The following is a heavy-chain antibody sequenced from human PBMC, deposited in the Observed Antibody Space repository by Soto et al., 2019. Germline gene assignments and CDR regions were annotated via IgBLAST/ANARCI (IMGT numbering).Heavy chain of an antibody. J-gene: IGHJ4*02. D-gene: IGHD6-19*01. CDR3: VQTTGWPGFDF. CDR2: IYGGGTT. V-gene: IGHV3-53*01. Sequence: EVQLVESGGGLIQPGGSLRLSCAASGFAVSSKYMTWVRQAPGKGLEWVSVIYGGGTTYYADSVKGRFTISRDTSKNTLYLQINSLRAEDTAVYYGVQTTGWPGFDFWGQGTLVTVSS. CDR1: GFAVSSKY.